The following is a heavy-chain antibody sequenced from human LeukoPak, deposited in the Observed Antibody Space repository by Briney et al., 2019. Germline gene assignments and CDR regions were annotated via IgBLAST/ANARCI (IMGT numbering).Heavy chain of an antibody. CDR2: SNDGNGNT. V-gene: IGHV1-3*02. CDR3: ARGFQGAFDI. CDR1: GYTFTSYA. Sequence: ASVKVSCKASGYTFTSYAIHWVRQAPGQRLEWMGWSNDGNGNTKYSQEFQGRITITRDRSASTVYMELSSLRSEDMAVYYCARGFQGAFDIWGQGTMVTVSS. J-gene: IGHJ3*02.